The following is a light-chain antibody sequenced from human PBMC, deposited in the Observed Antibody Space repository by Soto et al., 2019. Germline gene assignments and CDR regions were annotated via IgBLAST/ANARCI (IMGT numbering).Light chain of an antibody. CDR3: QQSSSTPRT. V-gene: IGKV1-39*01. Sequence: DIQMTQSPSSLSASVGDRVTITCRASQSVSRYVNWYQQKPGKAPKFLIYAATSLQSGVPSRFSGSGSGTDFTLTISSLQPEDFATYHCQQSSSTPRTFGQGTRVEIK. J-gene: IGKJ1*01. CDR1: QSVSRY. CDR2: AAT.